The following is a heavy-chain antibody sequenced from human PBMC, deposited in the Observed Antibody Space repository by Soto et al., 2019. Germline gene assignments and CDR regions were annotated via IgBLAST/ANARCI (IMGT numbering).Heavy chain of an antibody. V-gene: IGHV3-23*01. CDR3: ATGDWPFTADIRPYYYFGVDV. CDR2: VRGTTYTDGNT. D-gene: IGHD2-21*01. J-gene: IGHJ6*02. CDR1: GFPFSSYT. Sequence: GVSLRLSCAASGFPFSSYTMAWVRQAPGRGLEWVSAVRGTTYTDGNTYYADFAKGRFTISRDDSKNTLYLQMNSLRVEDTAVYSCATGDWPFTADIRPYYYFGVDVWVLGTTGTVS.